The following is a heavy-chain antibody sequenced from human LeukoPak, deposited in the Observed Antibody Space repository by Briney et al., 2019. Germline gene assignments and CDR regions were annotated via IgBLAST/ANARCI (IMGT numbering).Heavy chain of an antibody. Sequence: SETLSLTCTVSGGPTSSYYWNWIRQPAGKGLEGIGRIYSSGSTNYNPSLKSRVTMSVDTSKNQFSLKLSSVTAADTAVYYCARDPSSFGGRFDPWGQGTLVTVSS. J-gene: IGHJ5*02. V-gene: IGHV4-4*07. CDR2: IYSSGST. D-gene: IGHD3-10*01. CDR3: ARDPSSFGGRFDP. CDR1: GGPTSSYY.